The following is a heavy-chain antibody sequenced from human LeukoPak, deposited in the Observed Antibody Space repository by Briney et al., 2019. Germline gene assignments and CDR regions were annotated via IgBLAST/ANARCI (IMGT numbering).Heavy chain of an antibody. CDR2: IWYDGSNK. D-gene: IGHD5-12*01. CDR3: AREGGYDPFEY. Sequence: GGSLRLSCAASAFSFSNYGIHWVRQAPGKGLEWVAVIWYDGSNKYYADSVKGRFTVSRDNSKNTLYLQMNSLRAEDTAVYYCAREGGYDPFEYWGQGTLVTVSS. J-gene: IGHJ4*02. CDR1: AFSFSNYG. V-gene: IGHV3-33*01.